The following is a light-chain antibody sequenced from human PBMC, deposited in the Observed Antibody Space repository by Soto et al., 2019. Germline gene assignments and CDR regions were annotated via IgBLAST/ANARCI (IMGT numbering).Light chain of an antibody. CDR3: QQYYQWPSYT. J-gene: IGKJ2*01. CDR2: GAS. Sequence: EIVLTQSPATLSLSPGERVTLSCRASQSLSSYFGWYRYKPSQAHRLLIYGASGRATGIPDRFSGSGSGTDFTLTISSLQSEDFAVYYCQQYYQWPSYTFGQGTKVDIK. V-gene: IGKV3-11*01. CDR1: QSLSSY.